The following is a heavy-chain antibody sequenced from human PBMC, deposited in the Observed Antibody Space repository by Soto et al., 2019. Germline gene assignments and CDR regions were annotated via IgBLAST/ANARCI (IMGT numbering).Heavy chain of an antibody. D-gene: IGHD3-16*01. V-gene: IGHV4-39*01. CDR1: GYCVKSDDYC. CDR3: ASQAGPTIITFGGLTS. Sequence: KSSETLSLTCSVSGYCVKSDDYCWGWIRQSPGKGLEWIGTIIFTGTTSYNPSLKSRVTLSVNASKNQFSLSLRSVTAADTSVYICASQAGPTIITFGGLTSWSQGNPVPVSS. J-gene: IGHJ4*02. CDR2: IIFTGTT.